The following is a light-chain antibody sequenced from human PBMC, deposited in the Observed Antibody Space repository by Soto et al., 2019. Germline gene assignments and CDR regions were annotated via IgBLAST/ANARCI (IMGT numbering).Light chain of an antibody. J-gene: IGKJ4*01. V-gene: IGKV1-33*01. Sequence: DIQLTQSPSSLSASVRDRVTITCQASQDINNYLNWYQQKPGKAPKLLIFDASSVETGVPSRFSGSGSGTHFTFTISSLEPVDIATYHCQQYEDLPLTFGGGTRVELK. CDR2: DAS. CDR1: QDINNY. CDR3: QQYEDLPLT.